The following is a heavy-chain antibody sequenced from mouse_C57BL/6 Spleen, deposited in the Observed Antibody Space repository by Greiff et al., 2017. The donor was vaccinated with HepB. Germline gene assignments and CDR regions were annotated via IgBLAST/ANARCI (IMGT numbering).Heavy chain of an antibody. D-gene: IGHD1-1*01. V-gene: IGHV5-9*01. Sequence: EVMLVESGGGLVKPGGSLKLSCAASGFTFSSYTMSWVRQTPEKRLEWVATISGGGGNTYYPDSVKGRFTISRDNAKNTLYLQMSSLRSEDTALYYCARTNDYYGSSSDFDVWGTGTTVTVSS. CDR3: ARTNDYYGSSSDFDV. CDR2: ISGGGGNT. J-gene: IGHJ1*03. CDR1: GFTFSSYT.